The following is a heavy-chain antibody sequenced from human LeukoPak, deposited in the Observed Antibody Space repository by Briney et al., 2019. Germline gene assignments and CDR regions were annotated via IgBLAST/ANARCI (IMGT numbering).Heavy chain of an antibody. J-gene: IGHJ4*02. V-gene: IGHV4-39*01. CDR2: IYYSGST. D-gene: IGHD6-19*01. CDR3: ASTPVQGGYSSGCGY. Sequence: SETLSLTCTVSGGSISSSSYYWGWIRQPPGKGLEWIGSIYYSGSTYYNPSLKSRVTISVDTSKNQFSLKLSSVTAADTAVYYCASTPVQGGYSSGCGYWGQGTLVTVSS. CDR1: GGSISSSSYY.